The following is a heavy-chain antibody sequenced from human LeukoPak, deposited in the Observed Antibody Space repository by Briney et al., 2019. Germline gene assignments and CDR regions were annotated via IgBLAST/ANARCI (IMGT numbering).Heavy chain of an antibody. CDR1: GGPISSGGYY. D-gene: IGHD2-15*01. Sequence: PSQTLSLTCTVSGGPISSGGYYWSWIRQPPGKGLEWIGYIYHSGSTYYNPSLKSRVTISVDRSKNQFSLKLSSVTAADTAVYYCAAQVRVAATPFGFDYWGQGTLVTVSS. CDR3: AAQVRVAATPFGFDY. J-gene: IGHJ4*02. CDR2: IYHSGST. V-gene: IGHV4-30-2*01.